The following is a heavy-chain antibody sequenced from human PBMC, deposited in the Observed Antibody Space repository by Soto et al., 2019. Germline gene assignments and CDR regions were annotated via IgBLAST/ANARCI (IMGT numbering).Heavy chain of an antibody. CDR2: IIPIFGTA. J-gene: IGHJ4*02. CDR1: GGTFSSYA. V-gene: IGHV1-69*13. CDR3: ARDPYYYDSSVTRLNDY. D-gene: IGHD3-22*01. Sequence: GASVKVSCKASGGTFSSYAISWVRQAPGQGLEWMGGIIPIFGTANYAQRFQGRVTITADESTSTAYMELSSLRSEDTAVYYCARDPYYYDSSVTRLNDYWGQGTLVTVSS.